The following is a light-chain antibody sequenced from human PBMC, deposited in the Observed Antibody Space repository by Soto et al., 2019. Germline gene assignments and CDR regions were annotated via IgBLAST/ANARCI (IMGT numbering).Light chain of an antibody. Sequence: DIQMTQSPSTLSASVGDRVTITCRPSQSISNWLAWYQQKPGKAPKVLIYDASSLKSGVPSRFSGSGSGTEFTLTINSLPDDFATYYCQHYNGRFGQGTRLEI. CDR2: DAS. V-gene: IGKV1-5*01. CDR3: QHYNGR. J-gene: IGKJ2*03. CDR1: QSISNW.